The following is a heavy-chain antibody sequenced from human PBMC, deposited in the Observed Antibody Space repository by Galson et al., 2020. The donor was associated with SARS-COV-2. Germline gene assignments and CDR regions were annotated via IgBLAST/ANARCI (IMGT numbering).Heavy chain of an antibody. V-gene: IGHV5-51*01. CDR3: ARRIAVTGGSIDY. CDR1: EYTFNTYW. D-gene: IGHD6-19*01. J-gene: IGHJ4*02. CDR2: INPVDSNN. Sequence: ESLKISCKGSEYTFNTYWIAWVRQMPGKGLEWMGLINPVDSNNRYSPSSQGQVTMSVDKSINTAYLQWNSLKASDSAMYYCARRIAVTGGSIDYWGRGTLVTVSS.